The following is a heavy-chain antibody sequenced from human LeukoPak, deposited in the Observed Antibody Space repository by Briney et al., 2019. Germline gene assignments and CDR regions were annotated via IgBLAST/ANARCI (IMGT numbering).Heavy chain of an antibody. CDR3: ARGRTPVATIVDY. CDR1: GGSISNSSYY. V-gene: IGHV4-39*07. CDR2: IYYRGST. D-gene: IGHD5-12*01. J-gene: IGHJ4*02. Sequence: SETLSLTCIVSGGSISNSSYYWGWIRQPPGKGLEWIGSIYYRGSTYYNPPLKSRITISVDTSKNQFSLKLNSVSAADTAVYYCARGRTPVATIVDYWGQGTLVTVSS.